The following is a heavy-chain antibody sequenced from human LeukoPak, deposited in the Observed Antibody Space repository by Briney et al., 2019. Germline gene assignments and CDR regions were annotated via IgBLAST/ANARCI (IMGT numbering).Heavy chain of an antibody. CDR1: GGSISGYY. CDR3: ARYHQYSSAWYLDY. V-gene: IGHV4-59*01. J-gene: IGHJ4*02. Sequence: PSETQSLTCTVSGGSISGYYWSWIRQPPGKGLEWIGYIFYSGSTSYNPSLESRVTISVDTSKNQFSLKLSSVTAADTAVYYCARYHQYSSAWYLDYWGQGALVTVSS. D-gene: IGHD6-19*01. CDR2: IFYSGST.